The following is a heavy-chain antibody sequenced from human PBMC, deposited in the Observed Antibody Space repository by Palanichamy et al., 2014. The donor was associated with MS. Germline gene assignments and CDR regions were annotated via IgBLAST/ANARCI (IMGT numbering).Heavy chain of an antibody. CDR3: ARDSYYSGSGSYFGDSFDS. Sequence: QVQLQESGPGLVKPSETLSLTCTVSGDSLTYYYWSWVRQPPGKGLEWIGHIYYSGDINYNPSLESRVTISVHTSNNQFSLRLTSVTAADTAVYYCARDSYYSGSGSYFGDSFDSWGQGMMVTVSS. CDR1: GDSLTYYY. V-gene: IGHV4-59*01. J-gene: IGHJ3*01. CDR2: IYYSGDI. D-gene: IGHD3-10*01.